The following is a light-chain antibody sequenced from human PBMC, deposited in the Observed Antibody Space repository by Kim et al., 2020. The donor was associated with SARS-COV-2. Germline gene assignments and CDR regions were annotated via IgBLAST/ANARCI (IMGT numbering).Light chain of an antibody. V-gene: IGKV1-39*01. CDR1: QSISSY. CDR2: AAS. Sequence: ASVGDRVTITCRASQSISSYLNWYQQKPGKAPKLLIYAASSLQSGVPSRFSGSGSGTDFTLTISSLQPEDFATYYCQQSYSTLLYTFGQGTKLEI. CDR3: QQSYSTLLYT. J-gene: IGKJ2*01.